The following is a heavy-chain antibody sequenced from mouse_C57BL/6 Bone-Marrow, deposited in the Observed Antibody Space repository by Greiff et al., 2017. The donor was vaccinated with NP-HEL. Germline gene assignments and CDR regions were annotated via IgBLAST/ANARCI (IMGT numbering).Heavy chain of an antibody. CDR1: GYTFTSYW. CDR2: IYPGSGST. CDR3: ARAKFIYYDYDAWYFDV. J-gene: IGHJ1*03. Sequence: QVQLQQSGAELVKPGASVKMSCKASGYTFTSYWITWVKQRPGQGLEWIGDIYPGSGSTNYNEKVKSKATLTVDTSSSTAYMQLSSLTSEDSAVYYCARAKFIYYDYDAWYFDVWGTGTTVTVSS. V-gene: IGHV1-55*01. D-gene: IGHD2-4*01.